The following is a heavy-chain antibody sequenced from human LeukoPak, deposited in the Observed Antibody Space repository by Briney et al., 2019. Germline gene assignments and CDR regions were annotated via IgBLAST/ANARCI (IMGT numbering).Heavy chain of an antibody. CDR2: IRYDGSNI. V-gene: IGHV3-30*02. CDR3: AKPYGQYGSGSYYNPFNY. J-gene: IGHJ4*02. Sequence: GGSLRLSCAASGFTFSSYGMHWVRQAPGKGLEWVTFIRYDGSNIHYADSVKGRFTISRDNSNNTLYLQMNSLRAEDTAVYYCAKPYGQYGSGSYYNPFNYWGQGTLVTVSS. D-gene: IGHD3-10*01. CDR1: GFTFSSYG.